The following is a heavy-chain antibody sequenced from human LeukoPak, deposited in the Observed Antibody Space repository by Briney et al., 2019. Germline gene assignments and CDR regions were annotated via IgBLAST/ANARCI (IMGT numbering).Heavy chain of an antibody. CDR1: GYTFTGYY. J-gene: IGHJ1*01. D-gene: IGHD3-22*01. CDR2: INPNSGGT. V-gene: IGHV1-2*02. Sequence: GASVKVSCKASGYTFTGYYMHWVRQAPGQGLEWMGWINPNSGGTNYAQKFQGRVTMTRDTSISTAYMELSRLRSDDTAVYYCARGASYYYDSSGYKGAAWYFQHWGQGTLVTVSS. CDR3: ARGASYYYDSSGYKGAAWYFQH.